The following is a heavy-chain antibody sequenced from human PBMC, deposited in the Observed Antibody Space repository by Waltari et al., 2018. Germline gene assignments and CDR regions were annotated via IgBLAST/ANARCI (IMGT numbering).Heavy chain of an antibody. J-gene: IGHJ4*02. CDR3: ARGLYDYIWGSYRFFDY. CDR2: INHSGST. V-gene: IGHV4-34*01. CDR1: GGSFSGYY. Sequence: QVQLQQWGAGLLKPSETLSLTCAVYGGSFSGYYWSWIRQPPGKGLEWIGEINHSGSTNYNPSLKSRVTISVDTSKNQFSLKLSSVTAADTAVYYCARGLYDYIWGSYRFFDYWGQGTLVTVSS. D-gene: IGHD3-16*02.